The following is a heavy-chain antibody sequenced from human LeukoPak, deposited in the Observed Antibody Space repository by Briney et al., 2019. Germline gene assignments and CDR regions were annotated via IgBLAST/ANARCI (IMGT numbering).Heavy chain of an antibody. D-gene: IGHD2-2*01. J-gene: IGHJ4*02. V-gene: IGHV3-23*01. CDR1: GFTFSSYA. CDR2: ISGSGGST. CDR3: TTDCSSTSCYVRNFDY. Sequence: QSGGSLRLSCAASGFTFSSYAMSWVRQAPGKGLERVSAISGSGGSTYYADSVKGRFTISRDNSKNTLYLQMNSLRAEDTALYHCTTDCSSTSCYVRNFDYWGQGTLVTVSS.